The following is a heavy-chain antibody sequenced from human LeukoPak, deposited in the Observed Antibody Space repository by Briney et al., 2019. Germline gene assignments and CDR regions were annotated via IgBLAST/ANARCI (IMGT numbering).Heavy chain of an antibody. V-gene: IGHV3-30*02. Sequence: YADSVKGRFTISRDNSKNTLYLQMNSLRAEDTAVYYCAKDQALFGIAAVENWGQGTLVTVSS. CDR3: AKDQALFGIAAVEN. J-gene: IGHJ4*02. D-gene: IGHD6-13*01.